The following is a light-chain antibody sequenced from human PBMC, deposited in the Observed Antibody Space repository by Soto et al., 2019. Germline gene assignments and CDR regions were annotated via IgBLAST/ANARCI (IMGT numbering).Light chain of an antibody. CDR2: AVS. J-gene: IGLJ2*01. CDR3: SSYAGSNNVL. Sequence: QSVLTQPPSASGSPGQSVTISCTGTSSDVGGYNYVSWYQQHPGKAPKLMIYAVSKRPSGVPDRFSGSKSGNTASLTVSGLQAEDEADYYCSSYAGSNNVLFGGGTKLTVL. V-gene: IGLV2-8*01. CDR1: SSDVGGYNY.